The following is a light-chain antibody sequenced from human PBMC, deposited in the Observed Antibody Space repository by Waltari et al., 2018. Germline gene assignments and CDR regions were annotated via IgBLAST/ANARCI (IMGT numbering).Light chain of an antibody. V-gene: IGKV1-39*01. Sequence: DIQMTQSPSSLSASVGDSVTITCRASQRISGYLNWYQQRPGQAPKLLIYAASSLESELPSRLSGSGCGTDFTLTINSLQPEEFAVYYCQQTYSHFRTFGQGTKVDVK. CDR1: QRISGY. J-gene: IGKJ1*01. CDR3: QQTYSHFRT. CDR2: AAS.